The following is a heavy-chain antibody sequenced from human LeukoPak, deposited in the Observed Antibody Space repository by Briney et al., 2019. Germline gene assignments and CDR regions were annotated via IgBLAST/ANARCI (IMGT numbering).Heavy chain of an antibody. Sequence: ASVKVSCKASGYTFTSYGISWVRQAPGQGLEWMGWISAYNGNTNYAQKLQGRVTMTTDTSTSTAYMELRSLRSDDTAVYYCARSLGDFWSGPRNAFDIWGQGTMVTVSS. CDR3: ARSLGDFWSGPRNAFDI. V-gene: IGHV1-18*01. J-gene: IGHJ3*02. CDR2: ISAYNGNT. CDR1: GYTFTSYG. D-gene: IGHD3-3*01.